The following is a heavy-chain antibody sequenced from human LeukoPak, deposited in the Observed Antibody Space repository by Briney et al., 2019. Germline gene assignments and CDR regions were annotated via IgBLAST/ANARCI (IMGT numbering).Heavy chain of an antibody. Sequence: SETLSLTCTVTGGSISSYYWSWIRQPPGKGLEWIGYIYYSGSTTYNPSLKSRVTISVDTSKNQFSLKLSSVTAADTAVYYCARTNYMGYFDYWGQGTLVTVSS. V-gene: IGHV4-59*01. D-gene: IGHD1-7*01. CDR2: IYYSGST. J-gene: IGHJ4*02. CDR3: ARTNYMGYFDY. CDR1: GGSISSYY.